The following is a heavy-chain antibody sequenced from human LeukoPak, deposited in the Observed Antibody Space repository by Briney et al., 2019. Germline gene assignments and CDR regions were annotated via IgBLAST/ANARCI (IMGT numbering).Heavy chain of an antibody. CDR1: GFTFSSYA. V-gene: IGHV3-23*01. Sequence: GGSLRLSCAASGFTFSSYAMSWVRQAPGKGLEWVSAISGSGGSTYYADSVKGRFTISRDNSKNTLYLQMNSLRAEDTAVYYCAKSLRSTYYYYGMDVWGQGTTVTVSS. D-gene: IGHD1-14*01. CDR3: AKSLRSTYYYYGMDV. CDR2: ISGSGGST. J-gene: IGHJ6*02.